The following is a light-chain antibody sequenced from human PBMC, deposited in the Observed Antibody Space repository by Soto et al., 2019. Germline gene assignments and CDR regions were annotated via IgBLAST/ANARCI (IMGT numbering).Light chain of an antibody. J-gene: IGKJ1*01. CDR1: QSVDIN. V-gene: IGKV3-15*01. CDR3: QQYSIWRT. CDR2: GAS. Sequence: EIGMTESPATLSVSPGERVTLSCRASQSVDINLAWYQQKPGQAPRLLIYGASTRATDMPGRFSGRGAGAEFTLTISSLQSEDFAVYYCQQYSIWRTCGQGNMGAIK.